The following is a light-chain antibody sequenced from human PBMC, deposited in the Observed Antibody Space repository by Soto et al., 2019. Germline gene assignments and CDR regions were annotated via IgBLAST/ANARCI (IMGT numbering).Light chain of an antibody. CDR3: QQRTDRPPWT. CDR1: QTVISDY. V-gene: IGKV3D-20*02. Sequence: EIVLTQSPGTLSLSPGDSATLSCRASQTVISDYLTWYQQTPGQAPRLLIYGASSRATDTPDRFSGRGSGTDFSLTISRLEPGDFAVYYCQQRTDRPPWTFGQGTKVESK. CDR2: GAS. J-gene: IGKJ1*01.